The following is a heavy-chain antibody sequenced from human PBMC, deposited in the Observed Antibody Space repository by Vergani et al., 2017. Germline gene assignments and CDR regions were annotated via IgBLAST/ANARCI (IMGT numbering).Heavy chain of an antibody. Sequence: QVQLVQSGAEVKKPGSSVKVSCKASGGTFSSYAISWVRQAPGQGLEWMGGIIPIFGTANYAQKFQGRVTITADKSTSTAYMELSSLRSEDTAVYYCARSSTYYDFWSGYRPHYYYYGMDVWGQGTTVTVSS. J-gene: IGHJ6*02. CDR1: GGTFSSYA. CDR3: ARSSTYYDFWSGYRPHYYYYGMDV. V-gene: IGHV1-69*06. D-gene: IGHD3-3*01. CDR2: IIPIFGTA.